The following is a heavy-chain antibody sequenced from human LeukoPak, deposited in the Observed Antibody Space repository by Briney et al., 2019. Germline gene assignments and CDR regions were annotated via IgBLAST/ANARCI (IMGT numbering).Heavy chain of an antibody. V-gene: IGHV4-59*01. CDR3: ARDKGYYYYGMDV. J-gene: IGHJ6*02. CDR1: GGSISSYY. Sequence: PSETLSLTCTVSGGSISSYYWSWIRQPPGKGLEWIGYIYYSGSTNYNPSLKSRVTISVDTSKNQFSLKLSSVTVADTAVYYCARDKGYYYYGMDVWGQGTTVTVSS. CDR2: IYYSGST.